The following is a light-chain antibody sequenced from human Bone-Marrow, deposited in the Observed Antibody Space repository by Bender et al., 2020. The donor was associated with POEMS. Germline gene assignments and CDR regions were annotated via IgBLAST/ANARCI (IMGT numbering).Light chain of an antibody. Sequence: QSALTQPASVSGSPGQSITISCTGATSDIGGSKYVSWYQQHPGKAPKLMIYDVTNRPSGVSYRFSGSKSGNTASLTISGLQAEDEADYYCTSYTSSNTWVFGGGTKLTVL. J-gene: IGLJ3*02. CDR3: TSYTSSNTWV. CDR1: TSDIGGSKY. CDR2: DVT. V-gene: IGLV2-14*03.